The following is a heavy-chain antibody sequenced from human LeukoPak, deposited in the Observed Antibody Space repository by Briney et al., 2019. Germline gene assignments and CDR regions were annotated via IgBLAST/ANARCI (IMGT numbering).Heavy chain of an antibody. V-gene: IGHV3-21*04. CDR3: AKSVAMMNYGDYEFDY. Sequence: GGSLRLSCAASGFTFSSYSMNWVRQAPGKGLEWVSSISSSSSYVFYADSVKGRFTISRDNAKNSLYLQMNGLRAEDTALYYCAKSVAMMNYGDYEFDYWGQGTLVTVSS. D-gene: IGHD4-17*01. J-gene: IGHJ4*02. CDR1: GFTFSSYS. CDR2: ISSSSSYV.